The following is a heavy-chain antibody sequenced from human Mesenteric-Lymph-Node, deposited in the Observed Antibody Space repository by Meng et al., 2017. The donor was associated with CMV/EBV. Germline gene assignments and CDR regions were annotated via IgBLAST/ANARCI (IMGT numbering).Heavy chain of an antibody. V-gene: IGHV1-18*01. CDR2: ISVYNGNT. CDR1: AYTFTNYG. Sequence: ASVKVSCKASAYTFTNYGISWVRQAPGQGLEWMGWISVYNGNTNYAQKLQGRVTMTTDTSTSTAYMEVRSLRSDDTAVYYCARVRGKAVRPSPYYYYGIDVWGQGTTVTVSS. D-gene: IGHD6-6*01. CDR3: ARVRGKAVRPSPYYYYGIDV. J-gene: IGHJ6*02.